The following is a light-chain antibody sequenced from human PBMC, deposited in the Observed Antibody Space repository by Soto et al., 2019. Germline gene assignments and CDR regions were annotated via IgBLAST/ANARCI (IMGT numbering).Light chain of an antibody. Sequence: QSVLTQPPSASGTPGQRVTISCSGSGSNIASNTVNWYQQLPGTAPKLLIYSNNQRPSGVPDRFSGSKSGTSASLAISGLQAEDEADYYCAAWDDSLNGWVFGGGTKPTVL. CDR2: SNN. CDR1: GSNIASNT. J-gene: IGLJ3*02. CDR3: AAWDDSLNGWV. V-gene: IGLV1-44*01.